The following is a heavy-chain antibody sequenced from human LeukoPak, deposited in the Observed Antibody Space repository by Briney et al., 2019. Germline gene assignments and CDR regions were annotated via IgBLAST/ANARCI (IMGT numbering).Heavy chain of an antibody. CDR3: TRGLHPHSFDSSGQNY. CDR1: GDSISSSNSY. J-gene: IGHJ4*02. Sequence: SETLSLTCTVSGDSISSSNSYWGWIRQPPGKGLEWFGSIYKTGSAYYDPSLKSRVTISIDTSKNQFSLKLSSVAAADTAVYYCTRGLHPHSFDSSGQNYWGQGTLVTVSS. D-gene: IGHD3-22*01. CDR2: IYKTGSA. V-gene: IGHV4-39*07.